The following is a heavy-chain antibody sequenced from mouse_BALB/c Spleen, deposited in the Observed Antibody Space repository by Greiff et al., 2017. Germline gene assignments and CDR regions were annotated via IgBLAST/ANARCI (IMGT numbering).Heavy chain of an antibody. Sequence: EVMLVESGGGLVKPGGSLKLSCAASGFTFSDYYMYWVRQTPEKRLEWVATISSGGSYTYYPDSVKGRFTISRDNAKNTLYLQMSSLKSEDTAMYYCTRDRYDDYWGQGTTLTVSS. V-gene: IGHV5-4*02. CDR2: ISSGGSYT. J-gene: IGHJ2*01. CDR3: TRDRYDDY. CDR1: GFTFSDYY. D-gene: IGHD2-14*01.